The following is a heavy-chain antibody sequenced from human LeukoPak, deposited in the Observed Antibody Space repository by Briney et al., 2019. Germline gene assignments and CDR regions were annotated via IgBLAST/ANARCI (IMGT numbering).Heavy chain of an antibody. D-gene: IGHD3-3*01. V-gene: IGHV1-18*01. CDR1: GYTFTSYG. CDR3: ARDHYDFWSGTQIDY. J-gene: IGHJ4*02. CDR2: ISAYNGNT. Sequence: ASVKVSCKASGYTFTSYGISWVRQAPGQGLEWMGWISAYNGNTNYAQKLQGRVTMTTDTSTSTAYMELRSLRSDDTAVYYCARDHYDFWSGTQIDYWGQGTLVTVSS.